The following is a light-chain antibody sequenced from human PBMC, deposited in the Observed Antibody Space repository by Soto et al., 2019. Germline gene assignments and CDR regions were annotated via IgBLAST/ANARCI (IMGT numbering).Light chain of an antibody. CDR3: QQASSFPLT. CDR1: QRIASW. Sequence: DIQMTQSPSSVSASVGDGVTITCRASQRIASWLTWYQQKPGKAPKVLIYAASRLQSGVPSRFSGSESGTTFTLTITNLQPEDFATYYCQQASSFPLTFGGGTKVDIK. V-gene: IGKV1-12*01. CDR2: AAS. J-gene: IGKJ4*01.